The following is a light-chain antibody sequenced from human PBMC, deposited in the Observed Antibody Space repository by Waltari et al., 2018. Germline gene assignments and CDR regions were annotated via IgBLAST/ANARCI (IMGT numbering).Light chain of an antibody. J-gene: IGLJ3*02. CDR3: HSFTSSTTWV. V-gene: IGLV2-14*01. CDR1: SRYVGGHYH. CDR2: EVS. Sequence: QSALTQPASVSGSLGQSINISCTGTSRYVGGHYHVPWYQPHPGKAPKLIIQEVSERPSGVSNRFSGSKSGNTASLTISGLQADDETEYYCHSFTSSTTWVFGGGTKVTVL.